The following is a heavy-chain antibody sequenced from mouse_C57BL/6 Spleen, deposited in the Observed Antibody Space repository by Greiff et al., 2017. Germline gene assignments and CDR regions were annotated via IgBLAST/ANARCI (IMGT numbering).Heavy chain of an antibody. Sequence: QVQLQQSGAELARPGASVKLSCKASGYTFTSYGISWVKQRTGQGLEWIGEIYPRSGNTYYNEKFKGKATLTADKSSSTAYMELRSLTSEDSAVDFCARKGDGNYVYFDVWGTGTTVTVSS. CDR3: ARKGDGNYVYFDV. D-gene: IGHD2-1*01. CDR2: IYPRSGNT. CDR1: GYTFTSYG. V-gene: IGHV1-81*01. J-gene: IGHJ1*03.